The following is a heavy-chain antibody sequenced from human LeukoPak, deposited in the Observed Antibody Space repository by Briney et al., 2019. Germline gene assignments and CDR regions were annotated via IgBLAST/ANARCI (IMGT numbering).Heavy chain of an antibody. CDR2: IVVGSGNT. CDR3: AAGQPYEGIAAAGPNYYYHGMDV. J-gene: IGHJ6*02. CDR1: GFTFTSSA. D-gene: IGHD6-13*01. V-gene: IGHV1-58*01. Sequence: SVKVSCKASGFTFTSSAVQWVRQARGQRLEWIGWIVVGSGNTNYAQKFQERVTITRDMSTSTAYIELSSLRSEDTAVYYCAAGQPYEGIAAAGPNYYYHGMDVWGQGTTVTVSS.